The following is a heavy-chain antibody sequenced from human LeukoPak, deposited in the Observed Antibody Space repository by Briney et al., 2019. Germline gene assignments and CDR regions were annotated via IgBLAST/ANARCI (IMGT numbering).Heavy chain of an antibody. Sequence: SETLSLTCPVSGGSISSSSYYWGWIRQPPGKGLEWIGSIYYSGSTYYNPPLKSRVTISVDTSKNQFSLKLSSVTAADTAVYYCARDRRITIFGVVIYFDYWGQGTLVTVSS. CDR1: GGSISSSSYY. D-gene: IGHD3-3*01. J-gene: IGHJ4*02. CDR2: IYYSGST. CDR3: ARDRRITIFGVVIYFDY. V-gene: IGHV4-39*07.